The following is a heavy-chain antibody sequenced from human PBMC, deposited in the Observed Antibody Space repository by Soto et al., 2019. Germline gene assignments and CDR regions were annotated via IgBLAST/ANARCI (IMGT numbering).Heavy chain of an antibody. CDR3: AREGDVSYYSYGMDV. D-gene: IGHD2-21*02. CDR2: ISGYDGRT. Sequence: QVHLVQSGAEVKKPGASVKVSCKTSGYTFTRYGISWVRQAPGQGLEWMGWISGYDGRTNFAQKVQDRVTMTTDTSTSTVEMKLRRLSSDDTYVYYCAREGDVSYYSYGMDVWGQGTTVTVSS. J-gene: IGHJ6*02. CDR1: GYTFTRYG. V-gene: IGHV1-18*01.